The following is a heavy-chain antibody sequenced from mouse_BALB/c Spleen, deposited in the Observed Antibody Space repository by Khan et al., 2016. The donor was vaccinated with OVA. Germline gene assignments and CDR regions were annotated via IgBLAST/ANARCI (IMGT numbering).Heavy chain of an antibody. D-gene: IGHD4-1*01. CDR2: IGSDSSTI. J-gene: IGHJ2*01. V-gene: IGHV5-17*02. CDR3: ARTGYYYFDY. Sequence: EVELVESGGGLVQPGGSRKLSCAASGFTFSGFGMHWVRQAPEKGLEWVAFIGSDSSTIYYADTVKGRFTISRDKPKKTLFLQMTSLRSEDTAMYFFARTGYYYFDYWGQGTTLTVSS. CDR1: GFTFSGFG.